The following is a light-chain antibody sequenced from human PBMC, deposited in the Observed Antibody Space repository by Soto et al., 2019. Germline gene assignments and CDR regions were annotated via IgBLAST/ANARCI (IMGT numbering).Light chain of an antibody. CDR2: DAS. J-gene: IGKJ2*01. CDR1: QSVSSS. CDR3: QQRSNWPPVYT. V-gene: IGKV3-11*01. Sequence: EIVLTQSPATLSLSPGERATLSCRASQSVSSSLAWYQQKPGQAPTLLIYDASKRATGIPARFSGSGSGTDFTLTISSLEPEDFAVYYCQQRSNWPPVYTFGPGTKLEIK.